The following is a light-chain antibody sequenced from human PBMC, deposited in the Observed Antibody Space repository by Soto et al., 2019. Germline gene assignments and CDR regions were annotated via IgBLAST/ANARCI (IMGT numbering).Light chain of an antibody. Sequence: DIVMTQSPATLSVSPGGRATVSCRSSQSVSSSLAWYQQKPGQAPRLLIYGASTRATGIPARFSGSGSGTEFTLTISSLQSEDFAVYYCQQYNNWPRVTFGGGTKVDIK. J-gene: IGKJ4*01. CDR2: GAS. CDR1: QSVSSS. V-gene: IGKV3-15*01. CDR3: QQYNNWPRVT.